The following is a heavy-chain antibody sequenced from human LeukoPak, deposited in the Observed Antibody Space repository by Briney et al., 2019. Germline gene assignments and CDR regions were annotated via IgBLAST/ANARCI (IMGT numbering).Heavy chain of an antibody. CDR3: ARATRGYSYILDY. D-gene: IGHD5-18*01. CDR1: GFTVSSNY. Sequence: GGSLRLSCAASGFTVSSNYTSWVRQAPGKGLEWVSTIYSDGSTYYADSVKGRFTFSRDNSKNTLYLQMKSLRVEDTAVYYCARATRGYSYILDYWGQGTLVTVSS. CDR2: IYSDGST. J-gene: IGHJ4*02. V-gene: IGHV3-66*01.